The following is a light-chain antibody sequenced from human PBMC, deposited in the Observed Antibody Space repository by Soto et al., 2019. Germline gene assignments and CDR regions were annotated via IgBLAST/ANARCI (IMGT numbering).Light chain of an antibody. CDR3: QQYEKWPPSIT. CDR1: QGISSW. J-gene: IGKJ5*01. V-gene: IGKV1-12*01. Sequence: DIQMTQSPSSVSSSVGDRVTITCRASQGISSWLAWYQQKPGAAPKLLIYSASSLESGVPSRFSGGGSGTEFTLTISSLQSEDFAVYYCQQYEKWPPSITFGQGTRLEI. CDR2: SAS.